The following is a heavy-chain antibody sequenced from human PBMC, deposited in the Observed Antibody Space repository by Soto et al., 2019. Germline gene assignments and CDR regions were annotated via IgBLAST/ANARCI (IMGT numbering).Heavy chain of an antibody. J-gene: IGHJ4*02. CDR1: GFTFSSYG. Sequence: QVQLVESGGGVVQPGRSLRLSCAASGFTFSSYGMHWVRQAPGKGLEWVAVLSYDGSNKYYADSVKGRFTISRDNSKHTQYLQMNSLRAEDTAVYYCAKGAYRSGYHLGYWGQGTLVTVSS. CDR3: AKGAYRSGYHLGY. V-gene: IGHV3-30*18. D-gene: IGHD2-15*01. CDR2: LSYDGSNK.